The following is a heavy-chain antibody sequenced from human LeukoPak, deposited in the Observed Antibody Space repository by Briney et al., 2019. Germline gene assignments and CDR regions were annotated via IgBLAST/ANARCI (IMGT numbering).Heavy chain of an antibody. V-gene: IGHV4-4*07. J-gene: IGHJ3*02. D-gene: IGHD3-10*01. CDR2: IYTRGRP. Sequence: SETLSLTCTVSGRSISSYYWSWIRQPAGKGLEWIGRIYTRGRPNYNPSLKSRVTMSVDTSTNQFSLKLSCVTAADTAVYYSARDVGVNAFDIWGQGTMVTVSS. CDR3: ARDVGVNAFDI. CDR1: GRSISSYY.